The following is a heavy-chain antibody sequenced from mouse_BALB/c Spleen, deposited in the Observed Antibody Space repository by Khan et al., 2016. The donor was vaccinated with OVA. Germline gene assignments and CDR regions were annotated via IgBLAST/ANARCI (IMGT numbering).Heavy chain of an antibody. V-gene: IGHV9-3-1*01. CDR3: ARPPYFSYVMAY. D-gene: IGHD2-10*01. J-gene: IGHJ4*01. CDR2: INTYTGEP. Sequence: QIQLVQSGPELKKPGETVKISCKASGYTFTNYGMNWVKQDPGKGLKWMGWINTYTGEPTYAADFKGRFAFSLETSASTAYLHINNLKNEDTATYFCARPPYFSYVMAYWGQGTSVTVSS. CDR1: GYTFTNYG.